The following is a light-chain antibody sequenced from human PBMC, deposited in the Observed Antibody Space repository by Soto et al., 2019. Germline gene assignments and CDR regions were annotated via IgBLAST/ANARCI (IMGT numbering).Light chain of an antibody. J-gene: IGKJ4*01. Sequence: EIVMTQSPATLSVSPGEGATLPCRASQSVSSNLAWYQQKPGQAPRLLIFGASTRATGIPARFSGSGSGAEFSLTISALQSEDFAIYYCQQYSNWPLTFGGGTKVGIK. V-gene: IGKV3-15*01. CDR1: QSVSSN. CDR2: GAS. CDR3: QQYSNWPLT.